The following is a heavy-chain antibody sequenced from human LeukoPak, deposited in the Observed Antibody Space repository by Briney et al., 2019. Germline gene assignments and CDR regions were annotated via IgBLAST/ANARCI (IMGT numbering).Heavy chain of an antibody. J-gene: IGHJ5*02. CDR1: GFNLNSYM. D-gene: IGHD1-14*01. Sequence: GGSLRPSCAASGFNLNSYMSNWVSQAPGKGLEWVASISSTGSYIYYANSVKGRFTISRDNPGNVVYLQMDSLRAEDTAVYYCTRVAQSGPTGWFDPWGQRTLVTVSS. CDR3: TRVAQSGPTGWFDP. CDR2: ISSTGSYI. V-gene: IGHV3-21*01.